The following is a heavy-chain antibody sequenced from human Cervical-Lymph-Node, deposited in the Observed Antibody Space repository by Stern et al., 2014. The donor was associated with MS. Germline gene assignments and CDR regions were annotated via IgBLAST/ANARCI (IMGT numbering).Heavy chain of an antibody. Sequence: QVTLKESGPALVKPTQTLTLTCTFSGFSLTTRGMCVSWIRQPPGKALEWLGFLDWDDDKYYITSLQTRLAISKDTSRDQVVLTMTNMDPVDTATYYCARTHCGGDSYYFQHWGQGTLVTVSS. J-gene: IGHJ1*01. CDR2: LDWDDDK. CDR3: ARTHCGGDSYYFQH. D-gene: IGHD2-21*02. V-gene: IGHV2-70*01. CDR1: GFSLTTRGMC.